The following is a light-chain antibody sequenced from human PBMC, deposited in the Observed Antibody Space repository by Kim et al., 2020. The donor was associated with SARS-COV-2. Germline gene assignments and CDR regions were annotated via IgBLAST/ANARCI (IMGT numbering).Light chain of an antibody. CDR1: QSNIGDNT. Sequence: QSVLTQPPSTSGTPGQRVTISCSGSQSNIGDNTVDWYQQLPGAAPKLLLYNDNQRPSGVPDRFSGSRYGTSASLAISGLQSEDEADYYCATWDDRLDGRVFGGGTQLTVL. V-gene: IGLV1-44*01. CDR2: NDN. J-gene: IGLJ3*02. CDR3: ATWDDRLDGRV.